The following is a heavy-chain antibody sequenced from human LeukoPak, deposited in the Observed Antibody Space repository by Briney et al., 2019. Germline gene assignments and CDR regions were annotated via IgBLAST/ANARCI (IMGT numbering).Heavy chain of an antibody. Sequence: GGSLRLSCAASGFTFTSYAMSWVRQAPGKGLEWVSAISGSGGSTYYADSVKGRFTISRDNSENTLYLQMNSLRAEDNAVYYCAKDSGSYPTGHFDLWGRGTLVTVSS. J-gene: IGHJ2*01. CDR3: AKDSGSYPTGHFDL. D-gene: IGHD1-26*01. CDR2: ISGSGGST. V-gene: IGHV3-23*01. CDR1: GFTFTSYA.